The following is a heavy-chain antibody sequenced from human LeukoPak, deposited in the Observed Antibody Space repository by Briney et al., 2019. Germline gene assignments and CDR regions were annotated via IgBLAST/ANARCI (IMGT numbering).Heavy chain of an antibody. J-gene: IGHJ4*02. CDR2: INQGGSVK. CDR3: ARVGYSGWNLEY. V-gene: IGHV3-7*01. Sequence: GGSLRLSCAASGSTFRSYWMSWVRQAPGKGLGWVANINQGGSVKYYVDSVKGRFTISRDDAKNSLYVQMNSLRDEDTAVYYCARVGYSGWNLEYWGQGTLVTVSS. CDR1: GSTFRSYW. D-gene: IGHD5-12*01.